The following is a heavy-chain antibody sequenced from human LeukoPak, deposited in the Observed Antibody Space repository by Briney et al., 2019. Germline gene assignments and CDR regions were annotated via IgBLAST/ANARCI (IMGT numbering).Heavy chain of an antibody. CDR2: INPKSGGT. Sequence: GASVKVSCKASGYTFTNYYMHWVRQGPGLGFEWMGWINPKSGGTSYPQKFQGRLTMTRDTSISTAYMELSRLGSDGTAVHYCVPSANYYYFDYWGQGTLVTVSS. J-gene: IGHJ4*02. CDR3: VPSANYYYFDY. D-gene: IGHD1-26*01. CDR1: GYTFTNYY. V-gene: IGHV1-2*02.